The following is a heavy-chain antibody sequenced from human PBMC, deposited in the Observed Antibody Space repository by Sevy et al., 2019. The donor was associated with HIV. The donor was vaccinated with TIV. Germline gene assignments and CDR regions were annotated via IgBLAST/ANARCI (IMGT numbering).Heavy chain of an antibody. CDR1: GGSISSSGSY. J-gene: IGHJ4*02. V-gene: IGHV4-39*01. CDR3: ARHRDYVTMVRGIDQ. CDR2: MYYSGST. D-gene: IGHD3-10*01. Sequence: SETLSLTCTVSGGSISSSGSYWGWMRQPPGKGLEWIGSMYYSGSTYHSPSLKTRITISVDTSKNQFSLRLSSVIAADTAVYYCARHRDYVTMVRGIDQWGQGTLVTVSS.